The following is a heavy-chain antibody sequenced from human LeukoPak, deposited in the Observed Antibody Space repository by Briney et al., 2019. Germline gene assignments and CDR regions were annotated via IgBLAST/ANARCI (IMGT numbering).Heavy chain of an antibody. CDR1: GGSISSGAYY. CDR3: ARRYYYNLGSFPFDF. CDR2: IYYSGST. Sequence: SETLSLTCTVSGGSISSGAYYWSWIRQPPGKGLEWIGYIYYSGSTYYNPSLNSRVTISEDTSKNQFYLNLSSVTAADTAVYYCARRYYYNLGSFPFDFWGQGTLVTVSS. V-gene: IGHV4-30-4*01. D-gene: IGHD3-10*01. J-gene: IGHJ4*02.